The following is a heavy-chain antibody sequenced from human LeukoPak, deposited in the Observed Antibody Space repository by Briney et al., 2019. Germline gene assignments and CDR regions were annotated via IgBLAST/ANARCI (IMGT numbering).Heavy chain of an antibody. D-gene: IGHD3-9*01. CDR1: GYTFTSYG. CDR3: ARGLPNDISNWFDP. V-gene: IGHV1-18*01. CDR2: ISAYNGNT. Sequence: ASVKVSCKASGYTFTSYGISWVRQAPGQGLEWVGWISAYNGNTNYAQKLQGRVTMTTDTSTSTAYMELRSLRSDDTAVYYCARGLPNDISNWFDPWGQGTLVTVSS. J-gene: IGHJ5*02.